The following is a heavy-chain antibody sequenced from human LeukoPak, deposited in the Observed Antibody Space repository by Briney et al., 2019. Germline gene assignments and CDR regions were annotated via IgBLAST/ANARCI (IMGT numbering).Heavy chain of an antibody. D-gene: IGHD3-3*01. CDR2: IYSGGST. V-gene: IGHV4-59*01. Sequence: SETLSLTCTVSGASISTYYWTRIRQPPGKGLEWMGYIYSGGSTNYSPSLKSRVTISLDPSKNHFSLKLSSATAADTAVYYCAALSPFCSGYYFDHWGQGTLVTVSS. J-gene: IGHJ4*02. CDR3: AALSPFCSGYYFDH. CDR1: GASISTYY.